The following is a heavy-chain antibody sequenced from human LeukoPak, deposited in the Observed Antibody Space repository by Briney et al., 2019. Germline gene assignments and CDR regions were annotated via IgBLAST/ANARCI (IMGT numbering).Heavy chain of an antibody. CDR1: GGSISSSSHY. D-gene: IGHD1-26*01. CDR3: ARRGGGSYLKNYFDY. CDR2: IYYSGST. V-gene: IGHV4-39*01. J-gene: IGHJ4*02. Sequence: SETLSLTCTVSGGSISSSSHYWGWIRQPPGKGLEWIGSIYYSGSTYYNPSLKSRVTISVDTSKNQFSLKLSSVTAADTAVYYCARRGGGSYLKNYFDYWGQGTLVTVSS.